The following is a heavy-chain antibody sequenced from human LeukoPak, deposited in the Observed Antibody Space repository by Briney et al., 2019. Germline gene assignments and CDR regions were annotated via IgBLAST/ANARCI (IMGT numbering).Heavy chain of an antibody. CDR3: ARDGLRRPPTPYCGGDCPLDY. CDR1: GFTFSSYG. V-gene: IGHV3-30*02. D-gene: IGHD2-21*02. Sequence: PGGSLRLSCAASGFTFSSYGMHWVRQAPGKGLEWVAFIRYDGSNKYYADSVKGRFTISRDNAKNSLYLQMNSLRVEDTAMYYCARDGLRRPPTPYCGGDCPLDYWGQGTLVSVSS. CDR2: IRYDGSNK. J-gene: IGHJ4*02.